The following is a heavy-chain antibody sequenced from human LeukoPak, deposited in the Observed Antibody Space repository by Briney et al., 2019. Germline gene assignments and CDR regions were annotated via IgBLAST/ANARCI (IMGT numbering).Heavy chain of an antibody. V-gene: IGHV4-59*01. Sequence: PSETLSLTCTVSGGSISSYYWSWLRQPPGKGLEWIGYIYYSGSTNYNPSLKSRVTISVDTSKNQFSLKLSSVTAADTAVYYCARLDSSEISSDGWFDPWGQGTLVTVSS. CDR3: ARLDSSEISSDGWFDP. CDR2: IYYSGST. CDR1: GGSISSYY. J-gene: IGHJ5*02. D-gene: IGHD6-25*01.